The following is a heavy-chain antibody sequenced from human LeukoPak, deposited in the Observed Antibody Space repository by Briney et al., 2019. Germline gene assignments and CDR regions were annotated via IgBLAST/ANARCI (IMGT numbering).Heavy chain of an antibody. CDR2: INTNTGNP. J-gene: IGHJ6*03. CDR3: ARQSEYSSRRWTYYYYMDV. CDR1: GYTFTSYY. Sequence: ASVKVSCKASGYTFTSYYMHWVRQAPGQGLEWMGWINTNTGNPTYAQGFTGRFVFSLDTSVSTAYLQISSLKAEDTAVYYCARQSEYSSRRWTYYYYMDVWGKGTTVTVSS. V-gene: IGHV7-4-1*02. D-gene: IGHD6-13*01.